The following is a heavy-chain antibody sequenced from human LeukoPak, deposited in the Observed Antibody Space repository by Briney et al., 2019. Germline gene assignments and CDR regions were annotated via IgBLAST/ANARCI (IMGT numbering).Heavy chain of an antibody. CDR2: IGGSGDRT. Sequence: GGSLRLSCAASGFTFNIYAMTWVRQDPGKGLEWVSAIGGSGDRTYYADSVKGRFTISRDNSKNTLYLQMNSLRAEDTAVYYCAKDRSQQPYGIFDCWGQVTLVTVSS. CDR1: GFTFNIYA. D-gene: IGHD6-13*01. J-gene: IGHJ4*02. CDR3: AKDRSQQPYGIFDC. V-gene: IGHV3-23*01.